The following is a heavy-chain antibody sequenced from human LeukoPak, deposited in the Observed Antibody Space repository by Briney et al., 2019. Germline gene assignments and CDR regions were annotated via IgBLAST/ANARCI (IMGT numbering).Heavy chain of an antibody. Sequence: SETLSLTCTVSGGSISSGSHYWGWIRQPPGKELEWIGHIYYSGNSYYNPSLKSRVTISVDASKNQFSLNLSSVTAADTAVYYCARLSYGSGSHYNFYFDFWGQGTLVTVSA. D-gene: IGHD3-10*01. J-gene: IGHJ4*02. CDR3: ARLSYGSGSHYNFYFDF. CDR2: IYYSGNS. V-gene: IGHV4-39*01. CDR1: GGSISSGSHY.